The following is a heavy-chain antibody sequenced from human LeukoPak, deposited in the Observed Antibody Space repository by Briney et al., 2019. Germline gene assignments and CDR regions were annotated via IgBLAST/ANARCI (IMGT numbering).Heavy chain of an antibody. Sequence: PSETLSLTCTVSGGSISSSSYYWGWIRQPPGKGLEWIGSIYYSGSTYYNPSLKSRVTISVDTSKNQFSLKLSSVTAADTAVYYCARLISDQNYYYYMDVWGKGTTVTVSS. J-gene: IGHJ6*03. V-gene: IGHV4-39*01. CDR1: GGSISSSSYY. CDR2: IYYSGST. CDR3: ARLISDQNYYYYMDV. D-gene: IGHD2-15*01.